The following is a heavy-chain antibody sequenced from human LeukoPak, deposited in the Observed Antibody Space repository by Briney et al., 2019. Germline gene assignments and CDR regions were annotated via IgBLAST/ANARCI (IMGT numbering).Heavy chain of an antibody. CDR3: ARGLGDYNTDWFPVSGY. CDR1: GYTFTSYA. D-gene: IGHD3-9*01. J-gene: IGHJ4*02. V-gene: IGHV1-3*01. Sequence: ASVKVSCKASGYTFTSYAMHWVRQAPGQRLEWMGWINAGNGNTKYSQKFQGRVTITRDTSASTAYMELSSLESEDTAIYYCARGLGDYNTDWFPVSGYWGQGTLVTVSS. CDR2: INAGNGNT.